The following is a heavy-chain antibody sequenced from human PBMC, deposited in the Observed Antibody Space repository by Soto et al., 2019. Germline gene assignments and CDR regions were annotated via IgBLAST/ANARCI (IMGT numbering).Heavy chain of an antibody. V-gene: IGHV4-39*01. D-gene: IGHD3-10*01. J-gene: IGHJ3*02. CDR2: IYYSGST. CDR1: GGSISSSSYY. CDR3: PKGGSGSDSNAFDI. Sequence: QLQLQESGPGLVKPSETLSLTCTVSGGSISSSSYYWGWIRQPPGKGLEWIGSIYYSGSTYYNPSHESRVAAPGDPSEHQSSLKLSSVTAADTAVYYCPKGGSGSDSNAFDIWGQGTMVTVSS.